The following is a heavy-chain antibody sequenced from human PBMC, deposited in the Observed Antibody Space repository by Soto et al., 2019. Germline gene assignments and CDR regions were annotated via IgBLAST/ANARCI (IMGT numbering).Heavy chain of an antibody. V-gene: IGHV3-30*03. CDR2: ISYDGSNK. J-gene: IGHJ4*02. CDR1: GFTFSSYG. CDR3: ATSRSYSGFDY. D-gene: IGHD1-26*01. Sequence: QVQLVESGGGVVQPGRSLRLSCAASGFTFSSYGMHWVRQAPGKGLEWVAVISYDGSNKYYADSVKGRFTISRDNSKNTLYLQMNSLRADDTAVYYCATSRSYSGFDYWGQGTLVTVSS.